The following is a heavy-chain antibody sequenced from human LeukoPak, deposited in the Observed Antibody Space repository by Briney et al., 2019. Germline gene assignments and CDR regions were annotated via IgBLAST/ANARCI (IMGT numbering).Heavy chain of an antibody. J-gene: IGHJ4*02. V-gene: IGHV4-34*01. CDR1: GGSFSGYY. CDR3: ARDPNYGGNPPNLDY. Sequence: PSETLSLTCAVYGGSFSGYYWSWIRQPPGKGLEWIGEINHSGSTNYNPSLKSRVTISVDASKNQFSLKLSSVTAADTAVYYCARDPNYGGNPPNLDYWGQGTLVTVSS. CDR2: INHSGST. D-gene: IGHD4-23*01.